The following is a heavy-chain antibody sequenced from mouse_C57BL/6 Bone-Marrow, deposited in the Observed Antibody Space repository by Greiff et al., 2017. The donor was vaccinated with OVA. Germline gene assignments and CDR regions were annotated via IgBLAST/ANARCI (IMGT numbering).Heavy chain of an antibody. V-gene: IGHV1-59*01. Sequence: VKLQESGAELVRPGTSVKLSCKASGYTFTSYWMHWVKQRPGQGLEWIGVIDPSDSYTNYNQKFKGKATLTVDTSSSTAYMQLSSLTSEDSAVYYCARWGYSNYDYAMDYWGQGTSVTVSS. J-gene: IGHJ4*01. D-gene: IGHD2-5*01. CDR2: IDPSDSYT. CDR3: ARWGYSNYDYAMDY. CDR1: GYTFTSYW.